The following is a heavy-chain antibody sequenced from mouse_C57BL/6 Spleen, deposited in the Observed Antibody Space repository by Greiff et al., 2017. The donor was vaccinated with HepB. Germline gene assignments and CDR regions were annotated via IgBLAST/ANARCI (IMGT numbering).Heavy chain of an antibody. Sequence: EVQRVESGGDLVKPGGSLKLSCAASGFTFSSYGMSWVRQTPDKRLEWVATISSGGSYTYYPDSVKGRFTISRDNAKNTLYLQRSSLKSEDTAMYYCARHNYDYDTWFAYWGQGTLVTVSA. CDR1: GFTFSSYG. CDR3: ARHNYDYDTWFAY. CDR2: ISSGGSYT. V-gene: IGHV5-6*01. D-gene: IGHD2-4*01. J-gene: IGHJ3*01.